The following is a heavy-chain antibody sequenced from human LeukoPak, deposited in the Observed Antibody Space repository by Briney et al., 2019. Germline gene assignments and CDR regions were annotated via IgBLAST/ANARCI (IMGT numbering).Heavy chain of an antibody. CDR3: ARRMWVTDYGGNHFDY. CDR1: GYSFTSYW. D-gene: IGHD4-17*01. J-gene: IGHJ4*02. CDR2: IYPGDSDT. Sequence: GESLKISCKGSGYSFTSYWIGWVRQMPGKGLEWMGIIYPGDSDTRYSPSFQGQVTISADKSISTAYLQWSSLKASDTAMYYCARRMWVTDYGGNHFDYWGQGTLVTVSS. V-gene: IGHV5-51*01.